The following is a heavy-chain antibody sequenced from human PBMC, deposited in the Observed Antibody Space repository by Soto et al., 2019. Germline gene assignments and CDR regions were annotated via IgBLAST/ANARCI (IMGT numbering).Heavy chain of an antibody. Sequence: GGSLRVSWVASGFTFGGAWMNWVRQAAGKGLEWVGHVKTKSEGETTDYAAPVKGRFTIWRDDSTNTLYLQMNSLKSEDTGKYFCTTLGPSWGQGTQVTVSS. V-gene: IGHV3-15*07. CDR2: VKTKSEGETT. J-gene: IGHJ5*02. CDR3: TTLGPS. CDR1: GFTFGGAW.